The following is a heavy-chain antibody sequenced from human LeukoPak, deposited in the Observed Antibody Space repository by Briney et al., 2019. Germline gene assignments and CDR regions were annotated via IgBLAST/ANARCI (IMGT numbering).Heavy chain of an antibody. V-gene: IGHV6-1*01. D-gene: IGHD3-16*01. Sequence: SQTLSLSCAISGDSVSIDTTAWNWIRQSPSRGLEWLVRAYYASKWITNYAVSVRSRITVDPNTSNNQFSLQLNSVTPEDTAVYYSARGYWGHGMNFWGPGTTVTVSS. J-gene: IGHJ6*02. CDR1: GDSVSIDTTA. CDR3: ARGYWGHGMNF. CDR2: AYYASKWIT.